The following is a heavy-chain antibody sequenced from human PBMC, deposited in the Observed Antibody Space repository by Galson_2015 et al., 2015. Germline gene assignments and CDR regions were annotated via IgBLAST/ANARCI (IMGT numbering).Heavy chain of an antibody. V-gene: IGHV3-74*01. D-gene: IGHD3-16*01. CDR3: VSGGGFPRFDY. Sequence: SLRLSCAASGFTFSNYWMHWVRQAPGKGLVWVSRINGDGSSTNYADSVKGRFAISRDNAKDTVDLQVNSLRAEDAAVYYCVSGGGFPRFDYWGQGTLVTVSS. J-gene: IGHJ4*02. CDR2: INGDGSST. CDR1: GFTFSNYW.